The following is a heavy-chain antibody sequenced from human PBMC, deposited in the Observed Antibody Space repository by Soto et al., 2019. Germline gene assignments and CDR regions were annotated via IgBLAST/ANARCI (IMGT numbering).Heavy chain of an antibody. D-gene: IGHD7-27*01. Sequence: EVQLVESGGGLVQPGGSLRLSCATSGFILSDCAMNWVRQAPGKGLEWVSYISSSSSVIDYADSVKGRFTVSRDNARNSLYLHMNSLRAEDTAVYYCARDLSWGSNWYYYMDVWGKGTPVTVSS. J-gene: IGHJ6*03. CDR2: ISSSSSVI. CDR3: ARDLSWGSNWYYYMDV. V-gene: IGHV3-48*01. CDR1: GFILSDCA.